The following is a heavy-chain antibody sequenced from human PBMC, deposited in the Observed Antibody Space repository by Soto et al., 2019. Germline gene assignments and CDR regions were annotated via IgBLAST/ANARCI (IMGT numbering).Heavy chain of an antibody. V-gene: IGHV4-59*01. CDR3: ATHRITIFGVVSTRFDC. D-gene: IGHD3-3*01. J-gene: IGHJ4*02. CDR1: GGSISSYY. CDR2: IYYSGST. Sequence: SETLSLTCTVSGGSISSYYWTWIRQPPGKGLEWIGYIYYSGSTNYNPSLKSRVTISVDTSKNQFSLKLSSVTAADTAVYYCATHRITIFGVVSTRFDCWGQGTLVTVSS.